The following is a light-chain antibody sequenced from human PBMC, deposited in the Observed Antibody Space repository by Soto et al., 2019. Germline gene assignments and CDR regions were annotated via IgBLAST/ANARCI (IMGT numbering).Light chain of an antibody. CDR2: YDD. Sequence: QSVLTQPPSVSEAPRQWVTISCSGSSSNIGNNGVNWYQQLPGKAPKLLIYYDDLKPSGVSDRFSGSKSGTSASLAISGLQSEDEADYYCAAWDDSLNGYVFGSGTKLTVL. CDR1: SSNIGNNG. CDR3: AAWDDSLNGYV. J-gene: IGLJ1*01. V-gene: IGLV1-36*01.